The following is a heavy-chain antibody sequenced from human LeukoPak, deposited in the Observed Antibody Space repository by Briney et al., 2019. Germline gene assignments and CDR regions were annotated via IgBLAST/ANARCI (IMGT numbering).Heavy chain of an antibody. CDR1: GFTFSSYS. Sequence: GGSLRLSCAASGFTFSSYSMNWVRQAPGKGLEWVSYISSSSSTIYYADSVKGRFTISRDNAKNSLYLQMNSLRAEDTAVYYCAKVTRLWFGPTDYWGQGTLVTVSS. D-gene: IGHD3-10*01. CDR3: AKVTRLWFGPTDY. V-gene: IGHV3-48*01. J-gene: IGHJ4*02. CDR2: ISSSSSTI.